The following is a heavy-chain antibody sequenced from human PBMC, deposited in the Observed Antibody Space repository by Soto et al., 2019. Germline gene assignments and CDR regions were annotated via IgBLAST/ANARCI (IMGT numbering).Heavy chain of an antibody. D-gene: IGHD6-13*01. J-gene: IGHJ4*02. V-gene: IGHV4-59*01. CDR3: ARRASSWFFDY. Sequence: TSETLSLTCTVSGGSISSYYWSWIRQPPGKGLEWIGYIYYSGSTNYNPSLKSRVTISVETSKNQFSLKLSSVTAADTAVYYCARRASSWFFDYWGQGTLVTVSS. CDR2: IYYSGST. CDR1: GGSISSYY.